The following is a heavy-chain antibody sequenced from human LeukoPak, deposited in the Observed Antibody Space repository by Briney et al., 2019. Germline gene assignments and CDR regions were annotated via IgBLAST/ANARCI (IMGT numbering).Heavy chain of an antibody. CDR2: IKQDGSEK. Sequence: GGALRLSCAASGFTFSSYLMSWVRQAPGKGLEWVANIKQDGSEKYYVDSVKGRFTISRDNAKNSLYLQMNSLRAEDTAVYYCARGQKKRYYDFWSGYSPPGHYWGQGTLVTVSS. J-gene: IGHJ4*02. CDR1: GFTFSSYL. D-gene: IGHD3-3*01. CDR3: ARGQKKRYYDFWSGYSPPGHY. V-gene: IGHV3-7*01.